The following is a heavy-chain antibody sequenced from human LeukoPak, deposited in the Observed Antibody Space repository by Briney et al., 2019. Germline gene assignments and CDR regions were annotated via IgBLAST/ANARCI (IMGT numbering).Heavy chain of an antibody. D-gene: IGHD3-10*01. CDR1: GFTFSTYS. J-gene: IGHJ6*02. V-gene: IGHV3-48*02. Sequence: GGSLRLSCAASGFTFSTYSMNWVRQAPGKGLEWVSYISSSDTTIYYADSVKGRFTISRDNAKNSLYLQMNSLKDEDTAVYYCARERITMGWPYGMDVWGQGTTVTVSS. CDR2: ISSSDTTI. CDR3: ARERITMGWPYGMDV.